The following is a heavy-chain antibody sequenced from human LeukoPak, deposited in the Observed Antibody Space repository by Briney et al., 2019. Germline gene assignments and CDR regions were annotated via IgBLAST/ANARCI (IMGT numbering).Heavy chain of an antibody. CDR3: ASGPYPAAGTDHQFDY. CDR2: IYYSGST. CDR1: GASISSYY. Sequence: SETLSLTCTVSGASISSYYWSWIRQPPGKGLEWIGYIYYSGSTLYNPSLRGRVTIPTDTSKNQFSLRLTSVTAADTAVYYCASGPYPAAGTDHQFDYWGQGTLVTVSS. V-gene: IGHV4-59*01. D-gene: IGHD6-13*01. J-gene: IGHJ4*02.